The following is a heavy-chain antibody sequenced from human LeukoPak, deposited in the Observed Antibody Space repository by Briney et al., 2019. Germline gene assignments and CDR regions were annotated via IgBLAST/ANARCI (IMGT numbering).Heavy chain of an antibody. V-gene: IGHV3-13*01. CDR3: ARGLTGGLDF. CDR1: GFTFSSYD. CDR2: VGAAGVT. Sequence: GGSLRLSCAASGFTFSSYDMLWVRQATGKGLEWVSSVGAAGVTYYAGSVKGRFTISRENAKKSLYLQMHSLRAGDSAVYYCARGLTGGLDFRGQGTLVTVSS. J-gene: IGHJ4*02. D-gene: IGHD7-27*01.